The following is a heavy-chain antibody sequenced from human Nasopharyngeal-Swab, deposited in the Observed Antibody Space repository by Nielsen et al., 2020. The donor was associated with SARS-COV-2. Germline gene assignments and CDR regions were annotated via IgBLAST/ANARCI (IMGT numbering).Heavy chain of an antibody. J-gene: IGHJ6*04. Sequence: GASLKISCAASGFTFSGSAMHWVRQASGKGLEWVGRIRSKANSYATAYAASVKGRSTISRDDSKNTAYLQMSSLKTEDTAVYYCTRPIYCSSTSCSDVWDKGTTVTVSS. D-gene: IGHD2-2*01. CDR2: IRSKANSYAT. CDR1: GFTFSGSA. CDR3: TRPIYCSSTSCSDV. V-gene: IGHV3-73*01.